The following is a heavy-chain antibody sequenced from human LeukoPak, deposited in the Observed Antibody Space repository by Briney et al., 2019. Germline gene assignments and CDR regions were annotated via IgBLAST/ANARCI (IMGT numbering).Heavy chain of an antibody. D-gene: IGHD1-1*01. J-gene: IGHJ6*04. Sequence: SETLSLTCTVSGSSINNYYWSWIRQPPGKGLEWSGYIYYSGSTNYNPSLKSRVTISVHTSKNQFSLKLSSVTAADTAVYYCARDGNWNDRDVYYYYGMDVWGKGITVTVSS. V-gene: IGHV4-59*01. CDR1: GSSINNYY. CDR3: ARDGNWNDRDVYYYYGMDV. CDR2: IYYSGST.